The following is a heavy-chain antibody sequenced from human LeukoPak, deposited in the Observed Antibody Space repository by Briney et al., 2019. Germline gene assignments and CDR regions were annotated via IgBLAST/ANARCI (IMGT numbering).Heavy chain of an antibody. Sequence: GGSLRLSCAASGFTFSSYAMHWVRQAPGKGLEWVAVISYDGSNKYYADSVKGRFTISRDNSKNTLYLQMNSLRAEDTAVYYCARDDAVVDYSGSGSYPSPLFDHWGQGTLVTVSS. V-gene: IGHV3-30-3*01. CDR2: ISYDGSNK. CDR3: ARDDAVVDYSGSGSYPSPLFDH. J-gene: IGHJ4*02. CDR1: GFTFSSYA. D-gene: IGHD3-10*01.